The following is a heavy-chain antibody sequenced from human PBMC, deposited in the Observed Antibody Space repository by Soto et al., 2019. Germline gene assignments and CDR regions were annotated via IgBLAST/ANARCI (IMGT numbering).Heavy chain of an antibody. CDR3: AKVSSSWYAGFFDL. Sequence: PGGSLRLSCTASGFTFSSHAMTWVRQAPRKGLEWVSGLSDSGDSIYYADSVKGRFTIYRDNSMNTLYLQMNTLRVEDTAVYYCAKVSSSWYAGFFDLWGQGTLVTVSS. J-gene: IGHJ4*02. V-gene: IGHV3-23*01. CDR2: LSDSGDSI. D-gene: IGHD6-13*01. CDR1: GFTFSSHA.